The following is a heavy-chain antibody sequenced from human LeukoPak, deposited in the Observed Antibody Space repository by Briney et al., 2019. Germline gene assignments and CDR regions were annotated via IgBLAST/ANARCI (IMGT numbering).Heavy chain of an antibody. V-gene: IGHV3-21*01. CDR3: ARDWRNKYSNSWSRGEWYFDL. CDR1: GFTFSSHS. D-gene: IGHD6-13*01. CDR2: ISSSSSYI. Sequence: GGSLRLSCAVSGFTFSSHSLNWVRQAPGKGLEWVSSISSSSSYIYYADSVKGRFSISRDNAKNSLFLQMNSLTAEDTAVFYCARDWRNKYSNSWSRGEWYFDLWGRGTLVTVSS. J-gene: IGHJ2*01.